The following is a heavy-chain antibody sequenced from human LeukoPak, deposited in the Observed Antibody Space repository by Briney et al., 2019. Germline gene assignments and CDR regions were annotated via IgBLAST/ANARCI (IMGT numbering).Heavy chain of an antibody. CDR3: ARDTGGNSGSYYGY. CDR1: GYTFTSYA. Sequence: GASVKVSCKASGYTFTSYAMHWVRQAPGQRLEWMGWINAGSGNTKYSQKFQGRVTITRDTSASTAYMELSSLRSEDTAVYYCARDTGGNSGSYYGYWGQGTLVTVSS. CDR2: INAGSGNT. D-gene: IGHD1-26*01. J-gene: IGHJ4*02. V-gene: IGHV1-3*01.